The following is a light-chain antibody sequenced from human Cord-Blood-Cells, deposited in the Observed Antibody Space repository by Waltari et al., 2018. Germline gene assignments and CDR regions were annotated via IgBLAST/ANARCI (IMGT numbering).Light chain of an antibody. CDR3: QQRSNWPLT. Sequence: EIVLTQSPATLSLSPGERATISCGASQSVSSYLAWYQQKPGQAPRLLIYDASNRATGIPARFSGSGSGTDFTLTISSLEPEDFAVYYCQQRSNWPLTFGGGTKVEIK. CDR2: DAS. CDR1: QSVSSY. J-gene: IGKJ4*01. V-gene: IGKV3-11*01.